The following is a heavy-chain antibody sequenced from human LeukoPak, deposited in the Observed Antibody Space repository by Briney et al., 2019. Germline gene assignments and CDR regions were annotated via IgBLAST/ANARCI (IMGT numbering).Heavy chain of an antibody. V-gene: IGHV3-23*01. D-gene: IGHD6-19*01. CDR1: GFTFSSYA. CDR2: ISGSGGSR. CDR3: ATAPDPMAVAGGGPYYYYGMDV. J-gene: IGHJ6*02. Sequence: TGASLRLSCAASGFTFSSYAMSWVRQAPGKGLEWDSAISGSGGSRYYADSVKGRFTISRDNSKNTLYLQMNSLRAEDTAVYYCATAPDPMAVAGGGPYYYYGMDVWGQGTTVTVSS.